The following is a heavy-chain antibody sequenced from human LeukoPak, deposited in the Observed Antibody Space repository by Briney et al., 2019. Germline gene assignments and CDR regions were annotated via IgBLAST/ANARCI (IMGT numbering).Heavy chain of an antibody. Sequence: SETLSLTCTVSGGSISGYSWTWIRQPPGQGLEWIGYFHNSRTTSYNPSLTGRVIISVDTAMDQIPLKLNSVTAADTAVYYCARGHLGLSPWGQGTLVTVSS. D-gene: IGHD3-10*01. CDR2: FHNSRTT. CDR3: ARGHLGLSP. V-gene: IGHV4-59*01. J-gene: IGHJ5*02. CDR1: GGSISGYS.